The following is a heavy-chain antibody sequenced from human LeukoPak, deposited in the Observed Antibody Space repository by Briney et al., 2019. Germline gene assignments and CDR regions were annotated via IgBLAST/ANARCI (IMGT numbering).Heavy chain of an antibody. CDR2: IYYSGST. J-gene: IGHJ6*03. D-gene: IGHD5-18*01. V-gene: IGHV4-39*01. Sequence: SETLSLTCTVSGGSISSSSYYWCWIRQPPGKGLEWIGSIYYSGSTYYNPSLKRRVTISVDTSKNQFSLKLSSVTAADTAVYYCARHKNSYGYFFYYYYMDVWGKGTTVTVSS. CDR3: ARHKNSYGYFFYYYYMDV. CDR1: GGSISSSSYY.